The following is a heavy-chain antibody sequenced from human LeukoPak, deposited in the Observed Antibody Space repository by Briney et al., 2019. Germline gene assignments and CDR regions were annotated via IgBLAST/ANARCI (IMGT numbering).Heavy chain of an antibody. V-gene: IGHV4-39*07. CDR1: GGSISHTNYY. Sequence: SETLSLTCTVSGGSISHTNYYWGWNRQPPGKGLEWIGSLYFSGSTYYSSSLKSRVTISLDNSRNQFSLKVASVTAADTAVYYCARYGLLGLSEVNGFDIWGQGTKVTVSS. D-gene: IGHD2-2*01. CDR3: ARYGLLGLSEVNGFDI. J-gene: IGHJ3*02. CDR2: LYFSGST.